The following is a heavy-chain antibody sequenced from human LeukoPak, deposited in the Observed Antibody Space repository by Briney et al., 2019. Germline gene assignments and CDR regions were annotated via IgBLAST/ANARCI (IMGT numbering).Heavy chain of an antibody. J-gene: IGHJ6*02. CDR2: IRYYGTTQ. CDR3: ARDLMLRDYYYYGMDV. CDR1: GFTFSGYG. Sequence: PGGSLRLSCAASGFTFSGYGMHWVRQAPGKGLEWVAHIRYYGTTQYYADSVKDRFTISRDNAKNSLYLQMNSLRAEDTAVYYCARDLMLRDYYYYGMDVWGQGTTVTVSS. V-gene: IGHV3-30*02. D-gene: IGHD3-10*02.